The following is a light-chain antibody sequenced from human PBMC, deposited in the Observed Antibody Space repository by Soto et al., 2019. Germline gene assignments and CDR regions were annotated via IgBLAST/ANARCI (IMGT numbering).Light chain of an antibody. CDR2: KAS. CDR1: QSIDTW. V-gene: IGKV1-5*03. J-gene: IGKJ1*01. Sequence: DLQMTQSPSTLSASVGDRVTITCRASQSIDTWLAWHQQKPGKAPKLLIYKASTLKSGVPSRFSGSGYGTDFTLTISSLQPEDFATYYCLQHNSYPWTFGQGTKVDIK. CDR3: LQHNSYPWT.